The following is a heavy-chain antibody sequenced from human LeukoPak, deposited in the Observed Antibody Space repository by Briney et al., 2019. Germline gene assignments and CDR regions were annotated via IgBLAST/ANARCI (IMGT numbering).Heavy chain of an antibody. Sequence: PSETLSLTCTVSGGSVSSGSYYWSWIRQPPGKGLEWLGYIYYSGSTNYNPSLKSRVTISVDTSKNQFSLKLSSVTAADTAVYYCARDIVGATPYFDYWGQGTLVTVSS. D-gene: IGHD1-26*01. J-gene: IGHJ4*02. CDR3: ARDIVGATPYFDY. CDR1: GGSVSSGSYY. V-gene: IGHV4-61*01. CDR2: IYYSGST.